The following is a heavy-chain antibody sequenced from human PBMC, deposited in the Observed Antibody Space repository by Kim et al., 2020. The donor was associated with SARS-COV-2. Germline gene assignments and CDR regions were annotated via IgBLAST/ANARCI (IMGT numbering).Heavy chain of an antibody. Sequence: SETLSLTCAVYGGSFSGYYWSWIRQPPGKGLEWIGEIDHSGNINYNPSLKTRVTISVDTPKNQVSLKLNSVTAADTAVYFCAREGDPGWGDAHYFDYWGQGTLVTVSS. CDR1: GGSFSGYY. J-gene: IGHJ4*02. CDR3: AREGDPGWGDAHYFDY. CDR2: IDHSGNI. D-gene: IGHD3-16*01. V-gene: IGHV4-34*01.